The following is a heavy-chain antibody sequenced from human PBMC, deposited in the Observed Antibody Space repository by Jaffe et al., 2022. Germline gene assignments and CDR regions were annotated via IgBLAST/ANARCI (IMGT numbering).Heavy chain of an antibody. D-gene: IGHD1-1*01. CDR2: ISSSSSTI. Sequence: EVQLVESGGGLVQPGGSLRLSCAASGFTFSSYSMNWVRQAPGKGLEWVSYISSSSSTIYYADSVKGRFTISRDNAKNSLYLQMNSLRAEDTAVYYCARPPNSHGFPRVEFYYYYYMDVWGKGTTVTVSS. V-gene: IGHV3-48*01. J-gene: IGHJ6*03. CDR1: GFTFSSYS. CDR3: ARPPNSHGFPRVEFYYYYYMDV.